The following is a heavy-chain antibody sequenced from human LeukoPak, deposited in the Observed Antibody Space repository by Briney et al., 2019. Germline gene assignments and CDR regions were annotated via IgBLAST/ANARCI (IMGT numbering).Heavy chain of an antibody. CDR2: IIPILGIA. Sequence: GPSVKVSCKASGGTFSSYAISWVRQAPGQGLEWMGRIIPILGIANYAQKFQGRVTITADKSTSTAYMELSSLRSEDTAVYYCAATYYDILTGSSVHPLLDYWGQGTLVTVSS. V-gene: IGHV1-69*04. CDR1: GGTFSSYA. J-gene: IGHJ4*02. D-gene: IGHD3-9*01. CDR3: AATYYDILTGSSVHPLLDY.